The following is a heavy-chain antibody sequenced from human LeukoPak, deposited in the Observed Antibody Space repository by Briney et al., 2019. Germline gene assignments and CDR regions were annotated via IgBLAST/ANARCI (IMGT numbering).Heavy chain of an antibody. CDR3: ARAYSTTFPFDF. CDR1: GGSISTSY. V-gene: IGHV4-59*01. D-gene: IGHD6-13*01. Sequence: SETLSLTCTVSGGSISTSYWTWIRQSPGKGLEWIGYIDHSGSTNYNPSLESRVTMSVDPSKKQFSLRLTSLTEADTAVYYCARAYSTTFPFDFWGPGTLVTVSS. CDR2: IDHSGST. J-gene: IGHJ4*01.